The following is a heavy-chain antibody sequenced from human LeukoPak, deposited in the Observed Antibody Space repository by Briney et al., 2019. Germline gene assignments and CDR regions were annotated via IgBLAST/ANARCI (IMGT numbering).Heavy chain of an antibody. CDR3: VRDLSPAPTTASRFDY. V-gene: IGHV3-21*01. Sequence: PGGSLRLSCAASGFTFSSYSMNWVRQAPGKGLEWVSSISSSSRYIHYADSVKGRFTISRDNAENSLYLQMNSLRAEDTAVYYCVRDLSPAPTTASRFDYWGQGTLVTVSS. CDR1: GFTFSSYS. CDR2: ISSSSRYI. J-gene: IGHJ4*02. D-gene: IGHD2-2*01.